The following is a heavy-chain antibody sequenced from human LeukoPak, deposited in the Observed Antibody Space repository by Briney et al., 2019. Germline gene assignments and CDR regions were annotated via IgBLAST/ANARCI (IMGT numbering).Heavy chain of an antibody. V-gene: IGHV4-39*01. CDR1: GVSITISSYY. CDR2: IYYSAST. Sequence: PSETLSLTWTVSGVSITISSYYWGWIRQPPGKGLEWIGSIYYSASTYYNPSLKSRVTISVDTSKNQFSLKLSSVTAADTAVYYCARRITVTTRNWFDPWGQGTLVTVSS. J-gene: IGHJ5*02. D-gene: IGHD4-17*01. CDR3: ARRITVTTRNWFDP.